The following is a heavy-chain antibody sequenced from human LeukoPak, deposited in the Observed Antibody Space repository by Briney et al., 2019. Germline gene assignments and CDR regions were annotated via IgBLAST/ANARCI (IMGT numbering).Heavy chain of an antibody. Sequence: SVKVSCKASGGTFSSYAISWARQAPGQGLEWMGGIIPIFGTANYAQKFQGRVTITADESTSTAYMELSSLRSEDTAVYYCAQSPPLAYCGGDCYSSLDYWGQGTLVTVSS. J-gene: IGHJ4*02. CDR2: IIPIFGTA. D-gene: IGHD2-21*02. CDR1: GGTFSSYA. CDR3: AQSPPLAYCGGDCYSSLDY. V-gene: IGHV1-69*13.